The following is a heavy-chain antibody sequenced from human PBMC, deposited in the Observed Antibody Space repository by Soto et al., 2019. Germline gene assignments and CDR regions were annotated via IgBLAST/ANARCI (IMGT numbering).Heavy chain of an antibody. CDR2: MIPIPDIT. Sequence: QVQLVQSGAEVRKPGSSVKVSCKAPGGTFSTYIISWVRQAPGQGLEWMGRMIPIPDITNYAQKFQGRVTDTAARSTSTAYMQLPSLKSEDTAVYYCAREHITTRGDAFDLWGQGTMVTVSS. CDR1: GGTFSTYI. J-gene: IGHJ3*01. CDR3: AREHITTRGDAFDL. V-gene: IGHV1-69*08. D-gene: IGHD3-3*01.